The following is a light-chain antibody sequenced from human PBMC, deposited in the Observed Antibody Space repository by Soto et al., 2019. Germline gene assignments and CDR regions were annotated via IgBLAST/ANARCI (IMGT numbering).Light chain of an antibody. V-gene: IGLV2-14*01. Sequence: QSALTQPASVSGSPGQSITISCTGSSNDIGASKYVSWYQQYPGKAPKLIIFEVSNRPSGVSNRFSGSKSGNTASLTIAGLQAEDEADYHCSSYTTGSTLYVFGGGTKVTVL. CDR1: SNDIGASKY. CDR3: SSYTTGSTLYV. J-gene: IGLJ1*01. CDR2: EVS.